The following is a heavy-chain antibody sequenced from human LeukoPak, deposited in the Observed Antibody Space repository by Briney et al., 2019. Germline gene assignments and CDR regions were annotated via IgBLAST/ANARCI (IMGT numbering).Heavy chain of an antibody. CDR1: GFTVSSNS. J-gene: IGHJ3*02. Sequence: PGGSLRLSCAASGFTVSSNSMSWVRQAPGKGLEWVSVINSGGGTYYADSAKGRFTISRDNSKNTLYLHMNSLRAEDTAIYYCARDKTFDIWGQGTMVTVSS. V-gene: IGHV3-53*01. CDR3: ARDKTFDI. CDR2: INSGGGT.